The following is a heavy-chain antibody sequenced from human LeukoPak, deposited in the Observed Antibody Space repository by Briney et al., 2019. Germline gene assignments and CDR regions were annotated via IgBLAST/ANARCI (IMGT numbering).Heavy chain of an antibody. V-gene: IGHV3-30*03. CDR1: GFTFSSYG. J-gene: IGHJ3*02. CDR3: ASEGIAAAADI. Sequence: GGSLRLSCAASGFTFSSYGMHWVRRAPGKGLEWVAVISYDGSNKYYADSVKGRFTISRDNSKNTPYLQMNSLRGEDTAVYYCASEGIAAAADIWGQGTMVTVSS. CDR2: ISYDGSNK. D-gene: IGHD6-13*01.